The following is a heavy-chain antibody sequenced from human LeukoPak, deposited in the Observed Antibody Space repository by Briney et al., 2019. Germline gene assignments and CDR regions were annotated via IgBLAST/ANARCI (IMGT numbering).Heavy chain of an antibody. J-gene: IGHJ4*02. Sequence: APVKVSCKASGGTFSSYAISWVRQAPGQGLEWMGGIIPIFGTANYAQKFQGRVTITADESTSTAYMELSSLRSEDTAVYYCARVVLYYDFWSGYQIPGDFDYWGQGTLVTVSS. CDR2: IIPIFGTA. CDR3: ARVVLYYDFWSGYQIPGDFDY. D-gene: IGHD3-3*01. V-gene: IGHV1-69*13. CDR1: GGTFSSYA.